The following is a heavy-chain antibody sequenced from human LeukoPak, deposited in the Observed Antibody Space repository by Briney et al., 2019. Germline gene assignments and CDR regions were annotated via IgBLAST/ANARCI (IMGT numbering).Heavy chain of an antibody. CDR2: IYPGDSDT. D-gene: IGHD3-10*01. J-gene: IGHJ4*02. Sequence: NRGESLKISCKGSGYRFTNYWIGWVRQMPGKGLEWMGIIYPGDSDTRYSPSFQGQVTFSADKSISTAYLQWSSLKASDTAMYYCARHGGSYYYDSGSRYFDYWGQGTLVTVSS. V-gene: IGHV5-51*01. CDR1: GYRFTNYW. CDR3: ARHGGSYYYDSGSRYFDY.